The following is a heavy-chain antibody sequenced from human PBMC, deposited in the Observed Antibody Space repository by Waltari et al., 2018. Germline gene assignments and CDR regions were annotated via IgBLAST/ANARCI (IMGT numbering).Heavy chain of an antibody. D-gene: IGHD2-21*02. CDR1: GFTVTNYY. J-gene: IGHJ4*02. Sequence: HLVESGGGLIQPGGSLRLSCAASGFTVTNYYMSWVRQAPGRGLECVSGIYSAVTTYYADSVKGRFTISRDTFRNTLYLQMDNLRPDDTAVYYCARGNTASLDYWGQGTLVTVSS. CDR3: ARGNTASLDY. V-gene: IGHV3-53*01. CDR2: IYSAVTT.